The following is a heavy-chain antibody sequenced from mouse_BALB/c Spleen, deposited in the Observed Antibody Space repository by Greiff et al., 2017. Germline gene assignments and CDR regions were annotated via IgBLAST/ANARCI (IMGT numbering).Heavy chain of an antibody. J-gene: IGHJ2*01. V-gene: IGHV3-6*02. CDR1: GYSITSGYY. D-gene: IGHD1-1*01. CDR2: ISYDGSN. CDR3: AREGSSPSYYFDY. Sequence: EVQRVESGPGLVKPSQSLSLTCSVTGYSITSGYYWNWIRQFPGNKLEWMGYISYDGSNNYNPSLKNRISITRDTSKNQFFLKLNSVTTEDTATYYCAREGSSPSYYFDYWGQGTTLTVSS.